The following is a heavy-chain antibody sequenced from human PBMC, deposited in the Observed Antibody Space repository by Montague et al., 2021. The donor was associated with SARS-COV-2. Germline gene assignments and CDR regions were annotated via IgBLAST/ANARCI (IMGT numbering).Heavy chain of an antibody. CDR2: IYCSGST. D-gene: IGHD5-24*01. V-gene: IGHV4-31*03. J-gene: IGHJ6*02. Sequence: TLSLTCTVSGGSISSGGYYWSWIRQHPGKGLEWIGYIYCSGSTYYNPSLKSRVTISVDTSKNQFSLKLSSVTAADTAVYYCARVSVEMATMGVYYYYGMDVWGQGTMVTVSS. CDR1: GGSISSGGYY. CDR3: ARVSVEMATMGVYYYYGMDV.